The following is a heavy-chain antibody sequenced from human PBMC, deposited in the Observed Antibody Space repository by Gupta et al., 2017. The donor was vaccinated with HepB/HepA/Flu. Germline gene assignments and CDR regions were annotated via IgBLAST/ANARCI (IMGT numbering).Heavy chain of an antibody. J-gene: IGHJ4*02. D-gene: IGHD2-2*01. V-gene: IGHV1-69*06. Sequence: QVQLVQSGAEVKKPGSSVKVSCKASGGTFSRYAISWVRQAPGQGLEWMGGIIPIFGTANYAQKFQGRVTITADKSTSTAYMELRSLRSEDTAVYYCARVRLGYCSSTSCYSSGGLDYWGQGTLVTVSS. CDR3: ARVRLGYCSSTSCYSSGGLDY. CDR1: GGTFSRYA. CDR2: IIPIFGTA.